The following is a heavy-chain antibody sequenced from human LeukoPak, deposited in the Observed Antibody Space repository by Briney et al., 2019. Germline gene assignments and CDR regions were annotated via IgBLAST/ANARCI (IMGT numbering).Heavy chain of an antibody. CDR2: IYYSGS. V-gene: IGHV4-34*01. J-gene: IGHJ4*02. CDR1: GGSFSGYY. CDR3: ARLNSGYDGYY. D-gene: IGHD5-12*01. Sequence: SETLSLTCAVYGGSFSGYYWSWIRQPPGKGLEWIGTIYYSGSYYNPSLKSRVTISVDTSKNQFSLKLSSVTAADTAVYYCARLNSGYDGYYWGQGILVTVSS.